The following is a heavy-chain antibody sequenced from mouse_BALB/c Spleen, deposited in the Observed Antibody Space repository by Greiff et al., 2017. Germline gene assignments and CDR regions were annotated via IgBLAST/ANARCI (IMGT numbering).Heavy chain of an antibody. Sequence: EVKLVESGGGLVQPGGSRKLSCAASGFTFSSFGMHWVRQAPEKGLEWVAYISSGSSTIYYADTVKGRFTISRDNPKNTLFLQMTSLRSEDTAKYYCARSGVYYGSSYPAWFAYWGQGTLVTVSA. CDR2: ISSGSSTI. CDR1: GFTFSSFG. V-gene: IGHV5-17*02. D-gene: IGHD1-1*01. J-gene: IGHJ3*01. CDR3: ARSGVYYGSSYPAWFAY.